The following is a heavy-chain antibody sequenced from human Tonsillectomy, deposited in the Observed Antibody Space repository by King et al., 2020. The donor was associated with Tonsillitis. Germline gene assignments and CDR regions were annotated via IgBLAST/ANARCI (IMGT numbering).Heavy chain of an antibody. V-gene: IGHV3-73*02. J-gene: IGHJ6*02. CDR2: IRSKANSYAT. CDR3: TRGGDYDSGYYYGMDV. D-gene: IGHD4-17*01. CDR1: GFTFSGAA. Sequence: DVQLVESGGGLVQPGGSLTLSCAASGFTFSGAAMHWVRQASGKGLEWVGLIRSKANSYATVYAASVKGRFTVSRDDSKKTAYLQVNSLKTEDTAVYYCTRGGDYDSGYYYGMDVWGQGTTVTVSS.